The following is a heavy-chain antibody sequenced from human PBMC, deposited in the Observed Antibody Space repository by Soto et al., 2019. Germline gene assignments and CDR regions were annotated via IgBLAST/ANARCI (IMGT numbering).Heavy chain of an antibody. V-gene: IGHV4-34*01. CDR1: GGSFSGYY. D-gene: IGHD2-15*01. Sequence: SETLSLTCAVYGGSFSGYYWSWIRQPPGKGLEWIGEINHSGSTNYNPSLKSRVTISVDTSKNPFSLKMSSVTAADTAVYYGARVRRAATRGVYYYYGMDVWGQGTKVTVSS. J-gene: IGHJ6*02. CDR2: INHSGST. CDR3: ARVRRAATRGVYYYYGMDV.